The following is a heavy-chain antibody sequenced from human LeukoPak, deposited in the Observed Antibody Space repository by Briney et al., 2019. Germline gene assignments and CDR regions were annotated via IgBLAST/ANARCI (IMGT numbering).Heavy chain of an antibody. CDR2: IYYSGST. CDR1: GGSISSYY. Sequence: SETLSLTCTVSGGSISSYYWSWIRQPPGKGLEWIGYIYYSGSTNYNPSLKSRVTISVDTSKNQFSLKLSSVTAADTAVYYCASASDSSSWYYFDYWGQGTLVTVSS. J-gene: IGHJ4*02. D-gene: IGHD6-13*01. V-gene: IGHV4-59*08. CDR3: ASASDSSSWYYFDY.